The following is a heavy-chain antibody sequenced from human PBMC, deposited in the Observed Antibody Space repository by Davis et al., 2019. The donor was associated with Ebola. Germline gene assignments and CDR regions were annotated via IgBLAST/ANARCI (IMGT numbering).Heavy chain of an antibody. CDR1: GFTFNTYS. CDR3: ARNAWLPSLHLDH. J-gene: IGHJ1*01. D-gene: IGHD5-12*01. V-gene: IGHV3-30*04. Sequence: GESLKISCAASGFTFNTYSMNWVRQAPGKGLEWVAIISYDGGSKFYADSVTGRFTISRDNSKDTLYLQINSLRTEDTAVYYCARNAWLPSLHLDHWGQGTRVTVSS. CDR2: ISYDGGSK.